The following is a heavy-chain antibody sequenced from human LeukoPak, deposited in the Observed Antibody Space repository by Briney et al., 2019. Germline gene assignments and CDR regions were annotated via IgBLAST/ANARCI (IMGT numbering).Heavy chain of an antibody. CDR3: TTRRQDGW. J-gene: IGHJ4*02. CDR2: IKSKSDGGTI. D-gene: IGHD2-15*01. V-gene: IGHV3-15*01. Sequence: PGGSLRLSCGGSGFTFSYAWMSGVRQAPEKGREWVGRIKSKSDGGTIDYAAPVKGRFTISRDDSRNTLYLQMNSLKTEDTAVYYCTTRRQDGWWGQGTLVTVS. CDR1: GFTFSYAW.